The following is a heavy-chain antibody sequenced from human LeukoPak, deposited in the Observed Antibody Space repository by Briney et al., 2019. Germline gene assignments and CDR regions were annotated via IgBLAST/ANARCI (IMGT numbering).Heavy chain of an antibody. CDR2: IYYSGST. V-gene: IGHV4-59*01. CDR3: ARGEGGRYYDSSGIMRWYFDL. J-gene: IGHJ2*01. Sequence: PSETLSLTCTVSGGSMSSYYWSWIRQPPGKGLEWIGYIYYSGSTNYNPSLKSRVTISVDTSKNRFSLKLSSVTAADTAVYYCARGEGGRYYDSSGIMRWYFDLWGRGTLVTVSS. D-gene: IGHD3-22*01. CDR1: GGSMSSYY.